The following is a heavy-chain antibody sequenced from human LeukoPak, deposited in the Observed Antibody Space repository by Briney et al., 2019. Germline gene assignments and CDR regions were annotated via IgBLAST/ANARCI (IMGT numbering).Heavy chain of an antibody. CDR1: GFTFSNYE. CDR2: ISSGGRTI. Sequence: PGGSLRLSCAASGFTFSNYEMNWVRQAPGKGLEWVSYISSGGRTIYYADSVKGRFTISRDNSKNTLYLQMNSLRAEDTAVYYCAKGYYYDRPYFDYWGQGTLVTVSS. CDR3: AKGYYYDRPYFDY. D-gene: IGHD3-22*01. V-gene: IGHV3-48*03. J-gene: IGHJ4*02.